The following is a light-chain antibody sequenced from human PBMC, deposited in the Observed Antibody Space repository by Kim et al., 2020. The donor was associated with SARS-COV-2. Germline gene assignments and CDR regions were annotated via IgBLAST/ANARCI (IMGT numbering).Light chain of an antibody. J-gene: IGLJ2*01. Sequence: SYELTQPPSVSVSPGQTASITCSGDKLGDKYACWYQQKPGQSPVLVIYQDNKRPSGIPERFSGSNSGSTATLTISATQAMDEADYFCQAWDSSTLVVFGGGTQLTVL. CDR1: KLGDKY. CDR3: QAWDSSTLVV. V-gene: IGLV3-1*01. CDR2: QDN.